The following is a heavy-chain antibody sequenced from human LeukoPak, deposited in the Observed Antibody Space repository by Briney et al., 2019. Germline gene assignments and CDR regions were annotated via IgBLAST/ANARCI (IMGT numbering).Heavy chain of an antibody. CDR2: INAGNGNT. J-gene: IGHJ5*02. CDR3: ARDGGYSSSWYGLNWFDP. D-gene: IGHD6-13*01. CDR1: GYTFTSYA. V-gene: IGHV1-3*01. Sequence: ASVKVSCTASGYTFTSYAMHWVRQAPGQRLEWMGWINAGNGNTKYSQKFQGRVTITRDTSASTAYMELSSLRSEDTAVYYCARDGGYSSSWYGLNWFDPWGQGTLVTVSS.